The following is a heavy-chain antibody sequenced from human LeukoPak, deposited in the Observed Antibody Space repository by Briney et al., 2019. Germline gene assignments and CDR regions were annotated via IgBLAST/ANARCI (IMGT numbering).Heavy chain of an antibody. V-gene: IGHV3-7*01. D-gene: IGHD3-10*02. CDR1: GFTVSSNY. CDR3: ARAGRKSRGVDLVRKKETGYYYYMDV. CDR2: IKQDGSEK. J-gene: IGHJ6*03. Sequence: PGGSLRLSCAASGFTVSSNYMSWVRQAPGKGVEWVANIKQDGSEKYYVDTVKGRFTISRDNAKNSLYLQMNSLRAEDTAVYYCARAGRKSRGVDLVRKKETGYYYYMDVWGKGTTVTVSS.